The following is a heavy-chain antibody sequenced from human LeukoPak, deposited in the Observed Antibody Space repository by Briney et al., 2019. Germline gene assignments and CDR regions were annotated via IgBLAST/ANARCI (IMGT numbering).Heavy chain of an antibody. CDR2: VSSNGGST. CDR3: VKGHLVWELGDYFDY. J-gene: IGHJ4*02. CDR1: GFTFSSYA. Sequence: GGSLRLSCSASGFTFSSYAMHWVRQAPGKGPEYVSAVSSNGGSTYYADSVKGRFTISRDNSKNTLYLQMSSLRAEDTAVYYCVKGHLVWELGDYFDYWGQGTLVTVSS. D-gene: IGHD1-26*01. V-gene: IGHV3-64D*09.